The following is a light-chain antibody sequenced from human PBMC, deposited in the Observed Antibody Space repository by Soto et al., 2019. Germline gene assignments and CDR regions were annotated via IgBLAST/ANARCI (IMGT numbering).Light chain of an antibody. J-gene: IGLJ1*01. CDR2: AVT. Sequence: QSALTQPRSVSGSPGQSVTISCTGTSSDVGGYNYVSWYQQYPGKAPKVMIYAVTKRPSGVPDRSSGSKSGNTASLTISWLQSEDEADYYCCAYAGSYTHYVFGTGTKLTVL. CDR1: SSDVGGYNY. CDR3: CAYAGSYTHYV. V-gene: IGLV2-11*01.